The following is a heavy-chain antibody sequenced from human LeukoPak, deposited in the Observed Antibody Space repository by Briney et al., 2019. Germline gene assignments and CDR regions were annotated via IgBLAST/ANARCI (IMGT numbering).Heavy chain of an antibody. CDR3: ARSSGIGTTDY. V-gene: IGHV3-7*03. CDR1: EFTFSIYW. Sequence: GGSLRLSCAASEFTFSIYWMSWVRQAPGKGLEWVANINHDGGETYYVDSVRGRFTISRDNAKNSLYLQMNSLRAEDTAVYYCARSSGIGTTDYWGQGTLVTASS. D-gene: IGHD1-1*01. J-gene: IGHJ4*02. CDR2: INHDGGET.